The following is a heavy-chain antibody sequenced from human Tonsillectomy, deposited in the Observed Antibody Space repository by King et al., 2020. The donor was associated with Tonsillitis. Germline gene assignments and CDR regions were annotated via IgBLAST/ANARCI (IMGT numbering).Heavy chain of an antibody. Sequence: VQLVESGGGVVQPGGSLRLSCAASGFTFSRIGMHWVRQAPGKGLEWVAFIRYDGTNIYYADSVKGRFTISRDNSKNTLFLQMNSLRAADTAIYYCAKDRGISVDSYYYGMDVWGQGTTVTVSS. V-gene: IGHV3-30*02. J-gene: IGHJ6*02. D-gene: IGHD3-10*01. CDR1: GFTFSRIG. CDR3: AKDRGISVDSYYYGMDV. CDR2: IRYDGTNI.